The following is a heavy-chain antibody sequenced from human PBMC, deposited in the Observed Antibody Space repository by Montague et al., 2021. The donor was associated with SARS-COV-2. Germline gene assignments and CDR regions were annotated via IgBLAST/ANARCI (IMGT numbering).Heavy chain of an antibody. V-gene: IGHV3-53*01. Sequence: SLRLSCAASGFSVSSNYLNWVRQAPGKGLEWVSFIGSGGGTYYADSVKGRFTVSRDNAKNSLYLQMDSLRDEDTAVYYCATRAHDYWGQGTLVTVSS. CDR1: GFSVSSNY. J-gene: IGHJ4*02. CDR3: ATRAHDY. CDR2: IGSGGGT.